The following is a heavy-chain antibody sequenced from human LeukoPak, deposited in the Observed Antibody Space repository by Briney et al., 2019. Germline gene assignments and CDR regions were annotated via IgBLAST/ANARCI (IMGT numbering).Heavy chain of an antibody. CDR2: IYHSGST. CDR3: ARIAAAGESY. Sequence: SQTLSLTCTVSGGSISSGGYYWSWIRQPPGKGLEWIGYIYHSGSTYYNPSLKSRVTISVDRSKNQFSLKLSSVTAADTAVYYCARIAAAGESYWGQGTLVTVSS. D-gene: IGHD6-13*01. V-gene: IGHV4-30-2*01. J-gene: IGHJ4*02. CDR1: GGSISSGGYY.